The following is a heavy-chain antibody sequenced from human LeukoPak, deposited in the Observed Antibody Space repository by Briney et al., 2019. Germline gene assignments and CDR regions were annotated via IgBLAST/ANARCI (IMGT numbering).Heavy chain of an antibody. Sequence: GGSLRLSCAASGFTFSSYTMSWVRQAPGKGLEWVSAISGSGGSTYYADSVKGRFTISRDNSKNTLYLQMNSLRVEDTAAYYCASGELFYLGSHYYFDYWGQGTLVTVSS. D-gene: IGHD3-10*01. J-gene: IGHJ4*02. CDR3: ASGELFYLGSHYYFDY. CDR2: ISGSGGST. V-gene: IGHV3-23*01. CDR1: GFTFSSYT.